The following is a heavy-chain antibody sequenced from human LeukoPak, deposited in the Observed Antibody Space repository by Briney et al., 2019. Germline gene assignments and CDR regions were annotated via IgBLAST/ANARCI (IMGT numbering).Heavy chain of an antibody. CDR2: IYPGDSDT. D-gene: IGHD3-22*01. CDR1: GYSFTSYW. J-gene: IGHJ6*02. V-gene: IGHV5-51*01. Sequence: GESLKISCKGSGYSFTSYWIGWVRQMPGKGLEWMGIIYPGDSDTRYSPSFQGQVTISADESISTAYLQWCSLKASDTAMYYCARTLYYYDSSGYSDYYYGMDVWGQGTTVTVSS. CDR3: ARTLYYYDSSGYSDYYYGMDV.